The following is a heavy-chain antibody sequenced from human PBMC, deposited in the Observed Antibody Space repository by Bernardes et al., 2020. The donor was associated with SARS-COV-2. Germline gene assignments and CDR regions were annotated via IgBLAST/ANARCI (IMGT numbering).Heavy chain of an antibody. Sequence: SETLSLTCTVSGGSISSSSYYWGWIRQPPGKGLEWIGSIYYSGSTYYNPSLKSRVTISVDTSKNQFSLKLSSVTAADTAVYYCARRKEVTFGGVIDEYYFDYWGQGTLVTVSS. J-gene: IGHJ4*02. CDR2: IYYSGST. D-gene: IGHD3-16*02. CDR3: ARRKEVTFGGVIDEYYFDY. CDR1: GGSISSSSYY. V-gene: IGHV4-39*01.